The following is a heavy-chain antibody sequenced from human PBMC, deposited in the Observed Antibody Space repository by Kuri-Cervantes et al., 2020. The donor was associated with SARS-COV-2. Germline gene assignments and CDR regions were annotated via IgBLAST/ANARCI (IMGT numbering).Heavy chain of an antibody. CDR2: IYYSGST. J-gene: IGHJ6*02. CDR3: ARGVVATIKDYYYGMDD. CDR1: GGTNSSGDYH. Sequence: LSCIVSGGTNSSGDYHSRSIRLPPAKGLEWIGYIYYSGSTYYNPSLKSRVTISVDTSKNQFSLKLSSVTAADTAVYYCARGVVATIKDYYYGMDDCGQGTTVTVSS. V-gene: IGHV4-30-4*01. D-gene: IGHD5-12*01.